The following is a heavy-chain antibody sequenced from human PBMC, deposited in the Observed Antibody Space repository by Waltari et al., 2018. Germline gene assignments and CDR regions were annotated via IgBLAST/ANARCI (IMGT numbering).Heavy chain of an antibody. CDR1: GGSFNAYS. J-gene: IGHJ4*02. V-gene: IGHV4-59*08. CDR3: ARQQSVYDYLEY. Sequence: QVQLQESGPGLVKPSETLSLTCTVAGGSFNAYSWSLIRQSPGKGLEWIGFVSYNGNTNYNPSLKGRVTISVDTSKRQLSLRVRSVTAADTAVYYWARQQSVYDYLEYWGQGALVTVSS. CDR2: VSYNGNT. D-gene: IGHD5-12*01.